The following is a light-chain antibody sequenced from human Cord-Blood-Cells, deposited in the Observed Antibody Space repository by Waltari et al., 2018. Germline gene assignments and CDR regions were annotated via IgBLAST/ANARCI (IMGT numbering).Light chain of an antibody. V-gene: IGLV2-14*04. J-gene: IGLJ3*02. Sequence: SITISCTGPSSDVGGYNYVSWYQQHPGKAPKLMIYVVSNRPSGVSNRFSGSKSGHKASLTISWPQAEDEADYSCSSYTSSSTWVFGGGTKLTVL. CDR2: VVS. CDR3: SSYTSSSTWV. CDR1: SSDVGGYNY.